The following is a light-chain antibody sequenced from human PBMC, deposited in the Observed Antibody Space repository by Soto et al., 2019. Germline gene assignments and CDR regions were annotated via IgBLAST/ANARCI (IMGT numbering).Light chain of an antibody. CDR3: QQYNSYWT. CDR1: RGISTW. J-gene: IGKJ1*01. CDR2: DAS. Sequence: DIQMTKSPSTLSASVGARVTILSRASRGISTWLAWYQQKPGKAPKLLIYDASSLESGVPSRFSGSGSGTEFTLTISSLQPDDFATYYCQQYNSYWTFGQGTKVEIK. V-gene: IGKV1-5*02.